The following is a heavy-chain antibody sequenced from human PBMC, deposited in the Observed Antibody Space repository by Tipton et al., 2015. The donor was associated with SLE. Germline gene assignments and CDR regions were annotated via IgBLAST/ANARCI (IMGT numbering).Heavy chain of an antibody. J-gene: IGHJ2*01. CDR3: ARGSDGEYVRYFDV. CDR2: IYVSGGR. V-gene: IGHV4-4*07. CDR1: GGSICFFF. Sequence: TLSLTCTVSGGSICFFFWSWIRQSAGRGLEWIGRIYVSGGRDYNPSLRSRVTMSIDASQNRVSLRLKSVSAADTAVYYCARGSDGEYVRYFDVWGPGTLVTVSS. D-gene: IGHD4-17*01.